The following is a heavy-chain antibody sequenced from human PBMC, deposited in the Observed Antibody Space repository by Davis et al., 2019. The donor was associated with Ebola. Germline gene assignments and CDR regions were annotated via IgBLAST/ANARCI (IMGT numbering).Heavy chain of an antibody. CDR3: AREAYYYGSGSYKYYFDY. CDR2: ISSSSITI. CDR1: GFTFSSYS. J-gene: IGHJ4*02. Sequence: GESLKISCAASGFTFSSYSMNWVRQAPGKGLEWVSYISSSSITIYYADSVKGRFTISRDNANNSLYLQMNSLRDEDTAVYYCAREAYYYGSGSYKYYFDYWGQGTLVTVSS. D-gene: IGHD3-10*01. V-gene: IGHV3-48*02.